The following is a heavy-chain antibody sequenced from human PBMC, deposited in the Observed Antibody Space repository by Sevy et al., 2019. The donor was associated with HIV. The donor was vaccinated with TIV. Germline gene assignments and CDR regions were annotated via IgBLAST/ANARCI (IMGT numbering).Heavy chain of an antibody. Sequence: ASVKVSCKVSGYSLTDSSMHWVRQAPGIGLEWMGRFDPEDGETIYAQKFQGRVTMTEDTSRDTAYMELSSLRSEDTAMYYCATTREYYSDNSGYIDYWGQGTLVTVSS. J-gene: IGHJ4*02. CDR2: FDPEDGET. CDR3: ATTREYYSDNSGYIDY. D-gene: IGHD3-22*01. V-gene: IGHV1-24*01. CDR1: GYSLTDSS.